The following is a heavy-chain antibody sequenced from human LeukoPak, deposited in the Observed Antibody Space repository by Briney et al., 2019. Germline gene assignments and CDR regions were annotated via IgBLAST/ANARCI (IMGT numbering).Heavy chain of an antibody. Sequence: ASVKVSCKASGYTFTSYGISWVRQAPGQGLEWMGWMSAYNGNANYAQKLQGRVTVTTDTSTSTAYMELRSLRSDDTAVYYCARETQLWSRFMDVWGKGTTVTVSS. CDR3: ARETQLWSRFMDV. V-gene: IGHV1-18*01. CDR2: MSAYNGNA. CDR1: GYTFTSYG. J-gene: IGHJ6*03. D-gene: IGHD5-18*01.